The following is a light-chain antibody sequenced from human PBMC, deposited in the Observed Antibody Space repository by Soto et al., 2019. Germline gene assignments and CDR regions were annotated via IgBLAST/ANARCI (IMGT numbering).Light chain of an antibody. CDR1: QSISSY. J-gene: IGKJ1*01. CDR2: AAS. Sequence: DLQMTQSPSSLSASVGDRVTITCRASQSISSYLHWYQQKPGKAPKLLIYAASRLQSGVPSRFSGSGSGTDFTLTISSLQPEDFATYYCQQSDSTLWTFGQGTKVEIK. V-gene: IGKV1-39*01. CDR3: QQSDSTLWT.